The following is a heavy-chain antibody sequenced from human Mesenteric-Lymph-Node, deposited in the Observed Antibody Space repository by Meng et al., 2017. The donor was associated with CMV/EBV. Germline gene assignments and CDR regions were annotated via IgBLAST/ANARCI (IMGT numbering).Heavy chain of an antibody. CDR3: ARGLNKYYFDNDGHYGTDY. Sequence: SETLSLTCTVSGGSITRGTYYWSWIRQPPGKGLEWIAYVYYNGKSQYSPSLKSRVTISVDTSKNQLSLELRSVTAADTAVYYCARGLNKYYFDNDGHYGTDYWGQGTLVTVSS. D-gene: IGHD3-9*01. V-gene: IGHV4-61*01. CDR2: VYYNGKS. J-gene: IGHJ4*02. CDR1: GGSITRGTYY.